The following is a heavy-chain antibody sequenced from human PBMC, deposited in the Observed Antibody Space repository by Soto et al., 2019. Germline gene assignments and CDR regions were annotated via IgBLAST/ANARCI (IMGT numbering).Heavy chain of an antibody. CDR3: ASQGESSGACSCGMDV. Sequence: QVQLVQSGAEVKKPGSSVKVSCKASVGTFSSYTIRWVRQATGQGLEWLGGIIPIFGTANYAQRFQGRVTITADESTSTAYMELSSLRSEDTAVSYCASQGESSGACSCGMDVWGQGTTVIVSS. D-gene: IGHD2-15*01. CDR1: VGTFSSYT. J-gene: IGHJ6*02. CDR2: IIPIFGTA. V-gene: IGHV1-69*12.